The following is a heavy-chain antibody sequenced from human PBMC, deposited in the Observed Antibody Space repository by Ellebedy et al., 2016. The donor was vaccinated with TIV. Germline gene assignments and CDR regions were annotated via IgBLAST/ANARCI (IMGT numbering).Heavy chain of an antibody. V-gene: IGHV4-39*01. CDR1: GDSISSSSDY. D-gene: IGHD1-14*01. CDR3: ATFNQYYTYLGV. J-gene: IGHJ6*03. CDR2: ISNRDRT. Sequence: GSLRLXCTVSGDSISSSSDYWVWIRQPPGKGLEWIGTISNRDRTDYNPSLKSRVFILVDASKNQFFLKLTSVTAADTAVYYCATFNQYYTYLGVWGKGTTVTVFS.